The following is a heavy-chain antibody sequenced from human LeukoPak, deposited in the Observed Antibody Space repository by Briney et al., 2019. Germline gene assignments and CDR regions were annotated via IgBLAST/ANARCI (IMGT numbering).Heavy chain of an antibody. CDR1: GFTFSSYS. V-gene: IGHV3-21*01. Sequence: GGSLRLSCAASGFTFSSYSMNWVRQAPGKGLEGVSSISNSSSYIYYADSVKGRFTISRDNAKNSLYLQMNSLRAGDTGVYFCARRVAVADNYFDYWGQGTLVTVSS. D-gene: IGHD6-19*01. J-gene: IGHJ4*02. CDR3: ARRVAVADNYFDY. CDR2: ISNSSSYI.